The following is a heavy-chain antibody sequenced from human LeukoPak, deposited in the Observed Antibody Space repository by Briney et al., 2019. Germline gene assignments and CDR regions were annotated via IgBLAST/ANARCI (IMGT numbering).Heavy chain of an antibody. V-gene: IGHV3-48*01. D-gene: IGHD4-23*01. CDR3: ARDQEYGGNSPVKY. CDR2: ISSSSSTI. CDR1: GFTFSSYS. J-gene: IGHJ4*02. Sequence: PGGSLRLSCAASGFTFSSYSMNWVRQAPGKGLEWVSYISSSSSTIYYADSVKGRFTISRDNAKNSLYLQMNSLRAEDTAVYYCARDQEYGGNSPVKYWGQGTLVTVSS.